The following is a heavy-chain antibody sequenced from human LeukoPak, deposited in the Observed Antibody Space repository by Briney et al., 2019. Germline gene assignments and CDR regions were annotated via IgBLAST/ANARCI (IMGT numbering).Heavy chain of an antibody. CDR3: ARGSGYCSSTSCQDWFDP. D-gene: IGHD2-2*01. Sequence: ASVKVSCKASGYTFTSYYMHWVRQAPGQGLEWMGIVNPSGGSTSYAQKSQGRVTMTRDTSTSTVYMELSSLRSEDTAVYYCARGSGYCSSTSCQDWFDPWGQGTLVTVSS. J-gene: IGHJ5*02. CDR2: VNPSGGST. V-gene: IGHV1-46*01. CDR1: GYTFTSYY.